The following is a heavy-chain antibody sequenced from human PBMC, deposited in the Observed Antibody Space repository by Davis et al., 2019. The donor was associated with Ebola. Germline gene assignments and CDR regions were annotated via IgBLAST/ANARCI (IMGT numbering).Heavy chain of an antibody. V-gene: IGHV4-38-2*02. CDR3: ASPHQIRGKDYFDL. Sequence: PGGSLRLSCIVSGYSISRGYYWGWVRQPPGQGLEWIGSIHHSGTTYYRTSLKSRVTLSVDTSKNQFSLKLTSVTAADTAVYYCASPHQIRGKDYFDLWGQGTLVTVSS. J-gene: IGHJ4*02. D-gene: IGHD2-2*01. CDR1: GYSISRGYY. CDR2: IHHSGTT.